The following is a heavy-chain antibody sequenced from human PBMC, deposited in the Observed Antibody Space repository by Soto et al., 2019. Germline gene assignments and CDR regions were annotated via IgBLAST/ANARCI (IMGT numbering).Heavy chain of an antibody. D-gene: IGHD3-10*01. J-gene: IGHJ4*02. Sequence: SETLSLTCAVSGGSISNNHWWSWVRQPPGKGLEWIGEIYQSGSTNYNPSLESRITISIDKSKNQFSLKLTSVTAADTAVYFCARMGYYGSGTYYNQGNFWGQGTLVPVSS. V-gene: IGHV4-4*02. CDR3: ARMGYYGSGTYYNQGNF. CDR1: GGSISNNHW. CDR2: IYQSGST.